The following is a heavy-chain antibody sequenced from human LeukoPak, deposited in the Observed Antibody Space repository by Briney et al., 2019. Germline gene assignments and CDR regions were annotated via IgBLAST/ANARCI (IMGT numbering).Heavy chain of an antibody. CDR3: ARQFPMVATLYYFDY. CDR1: GGSISSSSYY. D-gene: IGHD5-12*01. V-gene: IGHV4-39*01. Sequence: PSETLSPTCTVSGGSISSSSYYWGWIRQPPGKGLEWIGSIYYSGSTYYNPSLKSRVTISVDTSKNQFSLKLSSVTAADTAVYYCARQFPMVATLYYFDYWGQGTLVTVSS. J-gene: IGHJ4*02. CDR2: IYYSGST.